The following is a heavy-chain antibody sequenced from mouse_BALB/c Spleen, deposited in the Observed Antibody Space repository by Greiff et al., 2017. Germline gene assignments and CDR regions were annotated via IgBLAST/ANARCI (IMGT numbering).Heavy chain of an antibody. CDR3: ARGGITTRFMDY. D-gene: IGHD2-4*01. V-gene: IGHV1-20*02. CDR2: INPYNGDT. J-gene: IGHJ4*01. CDR1: GYSFTGYF. Sequence: EVMLVESGPELVKPGASVKISCKASGYSFTGYFMNWVMQSHGKSLEWIGRINPYNGDTFYNQKFKGKATLTVDKSSSTAHMELRSLASEDSAVYYCARGGITTRFMDYWGQGTSVTVSS.